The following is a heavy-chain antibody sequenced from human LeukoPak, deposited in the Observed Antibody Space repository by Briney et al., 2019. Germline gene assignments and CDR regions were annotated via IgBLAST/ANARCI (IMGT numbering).Heavy chain of an antibody. D-gene: IGHD4/OR15-4a*01. J-gene: IGHJ4*02. V-gene: IGHV3-48*01. CDR1: GFTFSSYS. Sequence: GGSLRLSCAASGFTFSSYSMNWVRQAPAKGLEWVSYISSSSSTINYADALKGRFTISRDNSKNTVYLQMNSLRAEDTAVYYCAKDGAEGWGQGTLVTVSS. CDR2: ISSSSSTI. CDR3: AKDGAEG.